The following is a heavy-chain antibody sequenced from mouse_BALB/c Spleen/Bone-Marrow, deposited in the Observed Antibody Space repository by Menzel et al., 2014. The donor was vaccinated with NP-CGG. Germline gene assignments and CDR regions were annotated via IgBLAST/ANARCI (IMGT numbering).Heavy chain of an antibody. D-gene: IGHD2-3*01. CDR2: IYGEGST. CDR1: GFSLTSYG. Sequence: QVQLKQSGPGLVEPSQSLTITCAVSGFSLTSYGVHWVRQPPDKGLEWLGIIYGEGSTNYNSALMSRLSISRDNAKGQVFLKMNSLKTEDTAMYYCGREKDGYYDYAMDYWGQGTSVTVSS. V-gene: IGHV2-9*02. J-gene: IGHJ4*01. CDR3: GREKDGYYDYAMDY.